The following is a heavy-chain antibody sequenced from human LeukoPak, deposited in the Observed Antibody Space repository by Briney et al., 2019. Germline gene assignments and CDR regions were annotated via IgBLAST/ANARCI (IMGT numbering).Heavy chain of an antibody. J-gene: IGHJ4*02. CDR1: GGSISSSSYY. CDR3: AREKSSGTSCLDD. Sequence: TSETLSLTCTVSGGSISSSSYYWGWIRQPPGKGLEWIGSLYYTGSSYYNPSLKSRVTISVDTSKNQFSLRLYSVTAADTAVYYCAREKSSGTSCLDDWGQGTLVTVSS. V-gene: IGHV4-39*02. D-gene: IGHD2-2*01. CDR2: LYYTGSS.